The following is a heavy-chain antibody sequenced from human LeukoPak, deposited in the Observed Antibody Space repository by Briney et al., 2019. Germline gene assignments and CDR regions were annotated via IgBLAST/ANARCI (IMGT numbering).Heavy chain of an antibody. CDR1: GGSISTYY. J-gene: IGHJ4*02. Sequence: PSETLSLTCSVSGGSISTYYWSWIRQSPGKGLEWIGYVYYSGSAEYNPSLQSRVTISVDTSKIQFSLKLSSVTAADTAVYYCARGRDFWSGYPFDYWGQGTLVTVSS. CDR3: ARGRDFWSGYPFDY. D-gene: IGHD3-3*01. V-gene: IGHV4-59*01. CDR2: VYYSGSA.